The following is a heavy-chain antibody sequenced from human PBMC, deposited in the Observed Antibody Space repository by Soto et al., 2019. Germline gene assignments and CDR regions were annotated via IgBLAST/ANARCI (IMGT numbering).Heavy chain of an antibody. Sequence: GGSLRLSCAASGFTFSSYIMNWVRQAPGKGLEWVSSISSSSSYIYYADSVKGRFTISRDNAKNSLYLQMNSLRAEDTAVYYCARDLEQLGFDPWGQGTLVTVSS. CDR2: ISSSSSYI. V-gene: IGHV3-21*01. D-gene: IGHD6-6*01. J-gene: IGHJ5*02. CDR3: ARDLEQLGFDP. CDR1: GFTFSSYI.